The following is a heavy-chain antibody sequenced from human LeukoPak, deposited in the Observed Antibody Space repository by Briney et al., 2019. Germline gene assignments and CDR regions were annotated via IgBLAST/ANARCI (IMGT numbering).Heavy chain of an antibody. V-gene: IGHV4-31*03. Sequence: SETLSLTCTVSGGSISSGGYYWSWIRQHPGKGLEWIGYIYYSGGTYYNPSLKSRVTISVGTSKNQFSLKLSSVTAADTAVYYCARFLYCSSTSCYSNYFDYWGQGTLVTVSS. CDR1: GGSISSGGYY. D-gene: IGHD2-2*01. J-gene: IGHJ4*02. CDR2: IYYSGGT. CDR3: ARFLYCSSTSCYSNYFDY.